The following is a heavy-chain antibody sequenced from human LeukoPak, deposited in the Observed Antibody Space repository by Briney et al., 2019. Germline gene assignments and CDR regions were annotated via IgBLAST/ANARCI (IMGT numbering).Heavy chain of an antibody. CDR3: AKVGDSGWEFDY. V-gene: IGHV3-21*01. CDR1: GFTFSSYS. CDR2: ISSGSTSK. D-gene: IGHD4-17*01. Sequence: GGSLRLSYAVSGFTFSSYSMNWVREAPGKGLEWVSFISSGSTSKYYADSVKGRFAISRDHAKNSLYLQMNSLRADDAAVDYCAKVGDSGWEFDYWGQGTLVTVSS. J-gene: IGHJ4*02.